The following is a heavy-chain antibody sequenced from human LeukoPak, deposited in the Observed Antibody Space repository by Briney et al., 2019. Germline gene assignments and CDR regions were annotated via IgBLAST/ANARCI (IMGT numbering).Heavy chain of an antibody. Sequence: RPSETLSLTCAVYGGSFSGYYWSWIRQPPGKGLEWIGEINHSGSTNYNPSLKSRVTISVDTSKNQFSLKLSSVTAADTAVYYCARSVSRRTLDYWGQGTLVTVSS. CDR1: GGSFSGYY. CDR3: ARSVSRRTLDY. J-gene: IGHJ4*02. D-gene: IGHD5/OR15-5a*01. CDR2: INHSGST. V-gene: IGHV4-34*01.